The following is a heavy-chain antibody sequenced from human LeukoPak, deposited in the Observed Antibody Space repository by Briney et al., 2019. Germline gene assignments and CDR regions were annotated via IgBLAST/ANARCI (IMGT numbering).Heavy chain of an antibody. V-gene: IGHV3-15*01. Sequence: GGSLRLSCAASGFTFSNYAMSWVRQAPGKGLEWVGRIKSKGDDETTDYGAPVKGRFTMSRDDSRATLYLQMNSLKAEDTAVYYCTTDLGITMIRGVIVYWGQGALVTVSS. CDR3: TTDLGITMIRGVIVY. D-gene: IGHD3-10*01. J-gene: IGHJ4*02. CDR1: GFTFSNYA. CDR2: IKSKGDDETT.